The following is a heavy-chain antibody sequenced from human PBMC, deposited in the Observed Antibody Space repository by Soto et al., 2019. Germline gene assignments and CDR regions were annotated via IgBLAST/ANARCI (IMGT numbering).Heavy chain of an antibody. J-gene: IGHJ6*02. D-gene: IGHD6-13*01. CDR1: GGSISSGGYY. V-gene: IGHV4-31*03. CDR3: AREGGAAAGPKGDYYYGMDV. Sequence: QVQLQESGPGLVKPSQTLSLTCTVSGGSISSGGYYWSWIRQHPGKGLEWIGYIYYSGSTYYNPSLKSRVTISVDTSKNQFSLKLSSVTVADTVVYYCAREGGAAAGPKGDYYYGMDVWGQRTMVTVSS. CDR2: IYYSGST.